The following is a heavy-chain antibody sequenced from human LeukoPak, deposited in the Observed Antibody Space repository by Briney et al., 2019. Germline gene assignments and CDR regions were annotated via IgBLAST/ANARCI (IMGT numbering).Heavy chain of an antibody. Sequence: PGGSLRLSCAASGFTFSSYSMNWVRQAPGKGLEWVSSISSSSSYIYYADSVKGRFTISRDNTKRSLFLQMDSLRAEDTAVYYCAKVPKGGYFDYWGQGTLVTVSS. V-gene: IGHV3-21*04. D-gene: IGHD1-26*01. J-gene: IGHJ4*02. CDR2: ISSSSSYI. CDR3: AKVPKGGYFDY. CDR1: GFTFSSYS.